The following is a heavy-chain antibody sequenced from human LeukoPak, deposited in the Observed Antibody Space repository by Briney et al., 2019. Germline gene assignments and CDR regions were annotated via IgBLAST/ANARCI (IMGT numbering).Heavy chain of an antibody. CDR1: GFTFSSYA. CDR2: ISGSGGST. Sequence: PGGSLRLSCAASGFTFSSYAMSWVRQAPGKGLEWVSVISGSGGSTYYADSVKGRFTISRDISKNTLYLQMNSLRAEDTAVYYCAKCTPSSGSYSATCYYFDYWGQGTLVTVSS. V-gene: IGHV3-23*01. D-gene: IGHD1-26*01. CDR3: AKCTPSSGSYSATCYYFDY. J-gene: IGHJ4*02.